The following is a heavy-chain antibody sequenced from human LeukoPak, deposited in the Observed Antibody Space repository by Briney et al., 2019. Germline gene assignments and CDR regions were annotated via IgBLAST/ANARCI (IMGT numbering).Heavy chain of an antibody. J-gene: IGHJ6*03. CDR1: GFTFSDYY. CDR3: TTDLSGYVKYYYYYMDV. CDR2: ISSSGSTI. Sequence: GALRLSCAASGFTFSDYYMSWIRQAPGKGLEWVSYISSSGSTIYYADSVKGRFTISRDNAKNSLYLQMNSLKTEDTAVYYCTTDLSGYVKYYYYYMDVWGKGTTVTISS. V-gene: IGHV3-11*01. D-gene: IGHD5-12*01.